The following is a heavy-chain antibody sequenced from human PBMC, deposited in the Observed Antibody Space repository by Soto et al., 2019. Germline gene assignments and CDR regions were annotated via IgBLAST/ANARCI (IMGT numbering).Heavy chain of an antibody. CDR3: ARDGVDTPMIY. J-gene: IGHJ4*02. Sequence: QVQLVQSGAEVKKPGSSVKVSCKSSGGIFGSNAISWVRQAPGQGLEWMGGIIPMFRTPNYAQKFQGRVTITADESTSTAYTELNSLRSEDTAVYFCARDGVDTPMIYWGQGTLLTVSS. CDR2: IIPMFRTP. V-gene: IGHV1-69*01. D-gene: IGHD5-18*01. CDR1: GGIFGSNA.